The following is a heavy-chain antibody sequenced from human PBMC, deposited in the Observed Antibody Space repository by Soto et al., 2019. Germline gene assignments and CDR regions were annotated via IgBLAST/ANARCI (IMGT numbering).Heavy chain of an antibody. CDR1: GFTFSSYA. CDR2: ISGSGGST. V-gene: IGHV3-23*01. CDR3: ANEDIVVVPAAHQYYMYV. Sequence: EVQLLESGGGLVQPGGSLRLSCAASGFTFSSYAMSWVRQAPGKGLEWVSAISGSGGSTYYADSVKGRFTISRDNSKNTLYLQMNSLRAEDTAVYYCANEDIVVVPAAHQYYMYVWGKGTTVTVSS. D-gene: IGHD2-2*01. J-gene: IGHJ6*03.